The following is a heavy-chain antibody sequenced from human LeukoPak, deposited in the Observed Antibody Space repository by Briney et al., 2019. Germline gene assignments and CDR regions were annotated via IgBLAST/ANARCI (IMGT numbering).Heavy chain of an antibody. V-gene: IGHV4-59*08. CDR3: ARQPGGEMANALDY. CDR1: GGSISSYY. CDR2: IIYSGGT. D-gene: IGHD5-24*01. J-gene: IGHJ4*02. Sequence: SETLSLTCTVSGGSISSYYWSWIRQPPGKGLEWIGYIIYSGGTNYNPSLKSRVTISVDTSKNQFSLKLSSVTAADTAVYFCARQPGGEMANALDYWGQGTLVTVSS.